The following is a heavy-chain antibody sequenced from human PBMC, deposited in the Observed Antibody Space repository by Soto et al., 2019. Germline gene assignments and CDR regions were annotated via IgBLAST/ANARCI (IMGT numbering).Heavy chain of an antibody. CDR2: IKQDGSEK. Sequence: EVQLVESGGGLVQPGGSLRLSCAASGFTFSSYWMSWVRQALGKGLEWVANIKQDGSEKYYVDSVKGRFTISRDNAKNSLYLQMNSLRAEDTAVYYCARGHVVVTAMTSYFDYWGQGTLVSVSS. CDR3: ARGHVVVTAMTSYFDY. CDR1: GFTFSSYW. V-gene: IGHV3-7*01. J-gene: IGHJ4*02. D-gene: IGHD2-21*02.